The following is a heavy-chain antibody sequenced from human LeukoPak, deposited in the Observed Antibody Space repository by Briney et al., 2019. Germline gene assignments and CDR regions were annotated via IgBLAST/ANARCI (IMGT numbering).Heavy chain of an antibody. CDR2: INPNSGGT. CDR3: ARVTVGATNDYPSDY. J-gene: IGHJ4*02. CDR1: GYTFTGYY. V-gene: IGHV1-2*06. Sequence: ASVKVSCKASGYTFTGYYMHWVRQAPGQGLEWMGRINPNSGGTNNAQKFQGRITMTRDTSISTAYMELSGLRSDDTAVYYCARVTVGATNDYPSDYWGQGTLVTVSS. D-gene: IGHD1-26*01.